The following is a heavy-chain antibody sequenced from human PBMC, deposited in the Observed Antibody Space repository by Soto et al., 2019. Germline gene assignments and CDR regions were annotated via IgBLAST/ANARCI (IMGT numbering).Heavy chain of an antibody. D-gene: IGHD3-10*01. V-gene: IGHV4-39*01. Sequence: QLQLQESGPGLVKPSETLSLTCTVSGDSFSSSNYYWGWIRQSPGKGLEWIGTLYYTGTTYYNPSLKSRVTMCVDTAKNEFALKLSSLTAADTVVYYCATIGSPEDHYNWFDPWVEGCLVTVS. J-gene: IGHJ5*02. CDR2: LYYTGTT. CDR3: ATIGSPEDHYNWFDP. CDR1: GDSFSSSNYY.